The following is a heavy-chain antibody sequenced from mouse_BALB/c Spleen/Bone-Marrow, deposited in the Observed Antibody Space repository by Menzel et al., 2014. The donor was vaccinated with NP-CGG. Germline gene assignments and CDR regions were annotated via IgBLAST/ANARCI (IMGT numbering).Heavy chain of an antibody. J-gene: IGHJ1*01. D-gene: IGHD1-1*01. CDR1: GYTFTSYV. CDR2: INPYNDGS. CDR3: ARTTVVDIYWYFDV. Sequence: EVKLQESGPELVKPGASVKMSCKASGYTFTSYVLHWVKQKPGQGLEWIGYINPYNDGSKYNEKFKGKATLTSDKSSSTVYMELSSLTSEDSAVYYCARTTVVDIYWYFDVWGAGTTVTVSS. V-gene: IGHV1-14*01.